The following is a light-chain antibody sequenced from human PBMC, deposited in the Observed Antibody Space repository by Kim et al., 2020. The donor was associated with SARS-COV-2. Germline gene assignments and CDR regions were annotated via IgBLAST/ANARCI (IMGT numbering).Light chain of an antibody. V-gene: IGKV3-20*01. Sequence: EVVLTQSPATLSLSPGERATLSCRASQSIATNYLAWYQQKPGQAPRLLLRGTFSRATGIPDRFSGSVSGTDFTLTISRLEPEDFAVYYCQQYGNSPITFGQGTRLEIK. CDR3: QQYGNSPIT. J-gene: IGKJ5*01. CDR1: QSIATNY. CDR2: GTF.